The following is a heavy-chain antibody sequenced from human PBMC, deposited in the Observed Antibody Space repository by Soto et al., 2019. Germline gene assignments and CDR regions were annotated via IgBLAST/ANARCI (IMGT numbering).Heavy chain of an antibody. J-gene: IGHJ6*02. CDR2: ISSYNGDT. CDR3: AREGGAAYYYYGMDV. CDR1: GYTFTRSG. V-gene: IGHV1-18*01. Sequence: QVQLVQSGAEVKKPGASVKVSCKASGYTFTRSGISWVRQAPGQGPEWMGWISSYNGDTNYAQTFQGRVTMTTDTSTSTAYMELRSLRSDDTAVYYCAREGGAAYYYYGMDVWGQGTPVTVSS. D-gene: IGHD3-10*01.